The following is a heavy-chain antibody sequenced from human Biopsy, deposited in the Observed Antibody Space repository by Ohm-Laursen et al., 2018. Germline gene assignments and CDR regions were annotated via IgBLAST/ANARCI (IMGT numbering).Heavy chain of an antibody. J-gene: IGHJ6*02. D-gene: IGHD2-8*01. CDR3: ARGMRYCTNAVCYKSGSGSYYRYYYGMDV. CDR1: VGSFSGYY. Sequence: SQTLSLTCAVYVGSFSGYYWSWIRQPPGKGLEWIGEIKHSGSTNYNPSLKSRVTISVDTSKNQFSLKLISVTAADTAVYYCARGMRYCTNAVCYKSGSGSYYRYYYGMDVWGQGTTVTVSS. V-gene: IGHV4-34*01. CDR2: IKHSGST.